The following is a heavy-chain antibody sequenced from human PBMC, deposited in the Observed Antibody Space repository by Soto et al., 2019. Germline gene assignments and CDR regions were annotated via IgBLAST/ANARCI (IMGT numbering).Heavy chain of an antibody. D-gene: IGHD1-1*01. CDR1: GGSISSSPYY. CDR3: ARHGPLTNNWNQLNC. V-gene: IGHV4-39*01. CDR2: IYYNGNT. J-gene: IGHJ4*02. Sequence: QLQLQESGPGLVKPSETLSLTCTVSGGSISSSPYYWAWIRQPPGKGLQWIGNIYYNGNTFYNPSLRSRVTISIDTSKSQFSLGLSSVTASDTAVYYCARHGPLTNNWNQLNCWGQGTLVTVCS.